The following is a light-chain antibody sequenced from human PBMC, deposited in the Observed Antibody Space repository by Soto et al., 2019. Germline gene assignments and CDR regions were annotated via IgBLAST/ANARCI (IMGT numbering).Light chain of an antibody. CDR1: SGHSSYA. V-gene: IGLV4-69*01. J-gene: IGLJ2*01. CDR3: QTWGTGIQVV. CDR2: LNSDGSH. Sequence: QPVLTQSPSASSSLGASVKLTCTLISGHSSYAIAWHQQQPEQGPRYLMKLNSDGSHSKGDGIPDRFSGSSSGAERYLTISSLQSEDEADYYCQTWGTGIQVVFGGGTKVTVL.